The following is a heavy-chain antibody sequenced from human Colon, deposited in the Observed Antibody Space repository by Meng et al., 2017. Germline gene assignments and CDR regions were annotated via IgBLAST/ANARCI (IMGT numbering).Heavy chain of an antibody. CDR3: ASFPIVVVPAANGNYYYYGMDV. Sequence: SVKVSCKASGGTFSSYAISWVRQAPGQGLQWMGGIIPIFGTANYAQKFQGRVTITADKSTSTAYMELSSLISEDTAVYYCASFPIVVVPAANGNYYYYGMDVWGQGTTVTVSS. CDR2: IIPIFGTA. J-gene: IGHJ6*02. D-gene: IGHD2-2*01. V-gene: IGHV1-69*06. CDR1: GGTFSSYA.